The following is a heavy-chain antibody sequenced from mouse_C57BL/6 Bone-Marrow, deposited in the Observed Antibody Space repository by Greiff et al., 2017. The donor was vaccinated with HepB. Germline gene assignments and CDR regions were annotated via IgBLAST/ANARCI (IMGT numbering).Heavy chain of an antibody. CDR2: ISSGGSYT. CDR3: ARPSYYSNSAWFAY. V-gene: IGHV5-6*02. D-gene: IGHD2-5*01. J-gene: IGHJ3*01. Sequence: DVKLVESGGDLVKPGGSLKLSCAASGFTFSSYGMSWVRQTPDKRLEWVATISSGGSYTYYPDSVKGRFTISRDNAKNTLYLQMSSLKSEDTAMYYCARPSYYSNSAWFAYWGQGTLVTVSA. CDR1: GFTFSSYG.